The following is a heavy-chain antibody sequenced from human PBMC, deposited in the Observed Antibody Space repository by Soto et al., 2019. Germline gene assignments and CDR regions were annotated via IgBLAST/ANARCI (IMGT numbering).Heavy chain of an antibody. Sequence: GGSLRLSCAASGFTVSSNYMSWVRQAPGKGLEWVSVIYSGGSTYYADSVKGRFTISRDNSKNTLYLQMNSLRAEDTAVYYCARDGSDSSGQHDAFAIWGQGTMVTVAS. CDR1: GFTVSSNY. CDR3: ARDGSDSSGQHDAFAI. D-gene: IGHD6-19*01. CDR2: IYSGGST. J-gene: IGHJ3*02. V-gene: IGHV3-66*01.